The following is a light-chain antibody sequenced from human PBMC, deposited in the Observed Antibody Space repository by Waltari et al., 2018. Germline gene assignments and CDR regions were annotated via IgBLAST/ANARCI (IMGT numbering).Light chain of an antibody. CDR1: SSDVGGYNF. CDR3: SSYRRSSTYVL. Sequence: QSALTQPASVSGSPGQSITISCSGISSDVGGYNFVSWYQQHPGKAPKLLIFDVSNRPLGVSNRFAGSKSGNTASRTISGLQPEDEADYYCSSYRRSSTYVLLGGGTKLTVL. J-gene: IGLJ2*01. V-gene: IGLV2-14*03. CDR2: DVS.